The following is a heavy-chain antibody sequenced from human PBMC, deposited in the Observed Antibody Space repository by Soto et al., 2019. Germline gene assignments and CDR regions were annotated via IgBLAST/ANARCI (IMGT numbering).Heavy chain of an antibody. V-gene: IGHV1-2*04. D-gene: IGHD1-7*01. J-gene: IGHJ6*02. CDR1: GYTFTSYG. Sequence: ASVKVSCKASGYTFTSYGISWVRQAPGQGLEWMGWINPNSGGTNYAQKFQGWVTMTRDTSISTAYMELSRLRSDDTAVYYCARDRGGRVLNWNYEQYYYYYYGMDVWGQGTTVTVSS. CDR2: INPNSGGT. CDR3: ARDRGGRVLNWNYEQYYYYYYGMDV.